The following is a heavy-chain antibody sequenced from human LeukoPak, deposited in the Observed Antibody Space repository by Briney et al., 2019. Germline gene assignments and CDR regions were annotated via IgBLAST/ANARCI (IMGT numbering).Heavy chain of an antibody. D-gene: IGHD4-17*01. Sequence: PGGSLRLSCAASGFTFSDYYMSWIRQAPGKGLEWVANIKHDGSDSFYVDSVKGRFTISRDNSENSLYLQMHSLRVEDTAMYFCASDRRPTIYGGLDSWGQGTVVTVSS. CDR3: ASDRRPTIYGGLDS. J-gene: IGHJ4*02. CDR1: GFTFSDYY. CDR2: IKHDGSDS. V-gene: IGHV3-7*01.